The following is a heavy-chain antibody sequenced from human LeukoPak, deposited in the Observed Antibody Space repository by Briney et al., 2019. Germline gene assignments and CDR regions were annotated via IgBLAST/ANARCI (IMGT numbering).Heavy chain of an antibody. Sequence: ASVKVSCKASGYTFTGYYMHWVRQAPGLGLEWMGRINPNSGGTNYAQKFQGRVTMTRDTSISTAYMELSRLRSDDTAVYYCARPNPGIAAAGTPGGFDPWGQGTLVTVSS. CDR2: INPNSGGT. CDR1: GYTFTGYY. J-gene: IGHJ5*02. V-gene: IGHV1-2*06. CDR3: ARPNPGIAAAGTPGGFDP. D-gene: IGHD6-13*01.